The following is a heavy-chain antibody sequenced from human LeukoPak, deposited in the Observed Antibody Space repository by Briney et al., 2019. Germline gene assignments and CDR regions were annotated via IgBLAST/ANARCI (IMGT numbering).Heavy chain of an antibody. CDR2: INHSGST. D-gene: IGHD3-3*01. CDR3: ARATKRVNYDFWGGYYTSAFDI. CDR1: GGSFSGYY. J-gene: IGHJ3*02. Sequence: PSETLSLTCAVYGGSFSGYYWSWIRQPPGKGLEWIGEINHSGSTNYNPSLKSRVTISVDTSKNQFSLKLSSVTAADTAVYYCARATKRVNYDFWGGYYTSAFDIWGQGTMVTVSS. V-gene: IGHV4-34*01.